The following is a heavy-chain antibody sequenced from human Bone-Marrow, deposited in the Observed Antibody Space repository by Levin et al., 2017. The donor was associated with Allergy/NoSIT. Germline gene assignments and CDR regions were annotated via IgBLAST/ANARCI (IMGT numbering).Heavy chain of an antibody. D-gene: IGHD4-11*01. V-gene: IGHV3-30*03. CDR1: GFIFSNYG. J-gene: IGHJ3*02. CDR2: ISYDGSDL. CDR3: ASGSNSFGDAFDI. Sequence: PGGSLRLSCAASGFIFSNYGMQWVRQAPGKGLEWVAVISYDGSDLDYVDSVKGRFTVSRDNSDNTLFLQMTRLKSEDTAVYFCASGSNSFGDAFDIWGQGTKVTVS.